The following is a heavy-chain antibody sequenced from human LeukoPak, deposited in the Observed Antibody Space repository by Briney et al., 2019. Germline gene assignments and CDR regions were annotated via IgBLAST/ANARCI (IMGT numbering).Heavy chain of an antibody. Sequence: GGSLRLSCAASGFTFSSYWMSWVRQAPGKGLEWVSYIISSGSTAYYADSVKGRFTISRDNAKNSLYLQMNSLRAEDTAVYYCARGADYFDFWGQGTLVTVSS. J-gene: IGHJ4*02. V-gene: IGHV3-48*04. CDR3: ARGADYFDF. CDR1: GFTFSSYW. CDR2: IISSGSTA.